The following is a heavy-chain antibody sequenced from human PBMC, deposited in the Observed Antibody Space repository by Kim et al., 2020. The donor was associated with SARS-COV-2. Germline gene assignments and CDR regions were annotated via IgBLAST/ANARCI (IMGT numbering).Heavy chain of an antibody. CDR2: IGGST. V-gene: IGHV3-23*01. CDR1: GFTFSNFA. CDR3: AKTLNGRRIAVAGTHYYYYYAMDV. Sequence: GGSLRLSCAASGFTFSNFAMAWFRQAPGKGLEWVSAIGGSTYYTDSVKGRFTISRDNSKNTLFLQLISLRAEDTAIYYCAKTLNGRRIAVAGTHYYYYYAMDVWGQGTTVTVSS. D-gene: IGHD6-19*01. J-gene: IGHJ6*02.